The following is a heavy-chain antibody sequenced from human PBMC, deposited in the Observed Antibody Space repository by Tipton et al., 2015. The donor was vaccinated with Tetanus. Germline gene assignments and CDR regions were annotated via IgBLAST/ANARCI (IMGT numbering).Heavy chain of an antibody. CDR2: IYHTGST. V-gene: IGHV4-30-2*01. D-gene: IGHD6-13*01. J-gene: IGHJ5*02. CDR1: GALLSTGGYS. CDR3: ARDFGSNHNWFDP. Sequence: TLSLTCAVSGALLSTGGYSWGWIRQPPGQGLEWIGYIYHTGSTYYSPSLKSRVTLSVDMSKNQFFLKMISMTAADTAVYFCARDFGSNHNWFDPWGQGTPVTVSS.